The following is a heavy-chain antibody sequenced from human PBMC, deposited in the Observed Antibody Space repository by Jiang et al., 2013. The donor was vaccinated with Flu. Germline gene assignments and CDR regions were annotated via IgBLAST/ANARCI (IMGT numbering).Heavy chain of an antibody. V-gene: IGHV4-59*13. CDR3: AGSSPYYYGMDV. CDR1: GGSISSYY. Sequence: GSGLVKPSETLSLTCTVSGGSISSYYWSWIRQPPGKGLEWIGYIYYSGSTNYNPSLKSRVTISVDTSKNQFSLKLSSVTAADTAVYYCAGSSPYYYGMDVWGQGTTVTVSS. J-gene: IGHJ6*02. CDR2: IYYSGST.